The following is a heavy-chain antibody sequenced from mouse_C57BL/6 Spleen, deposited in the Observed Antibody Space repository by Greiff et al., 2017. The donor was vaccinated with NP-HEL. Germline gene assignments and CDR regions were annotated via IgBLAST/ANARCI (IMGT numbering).Heavy chain of an antibody. J-gene: IGHJ4*01. CDR2: IWSDGST. V-gene: IGHV2-6-1*01. Sequence: QVQLKESGPGLVAPSQSLSITCTVSGFSLTSYGVHRVRQPPGKGLEWLVVIWSDGSTTYNSALKSRLSISKDNSKSQVFLKMNSLQTDDTAMYYCARHSYSNYVDYAMDYWGQGTSVTVSS. D-gene: IGHD2-5*01. CDR3: ARHSYSNYVDYAMDY. CDR1: GFSLTSYG.